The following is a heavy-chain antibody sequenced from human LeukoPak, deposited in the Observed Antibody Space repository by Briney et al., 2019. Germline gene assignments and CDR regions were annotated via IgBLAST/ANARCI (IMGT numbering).Heavy chain of an antibody. CDR2: ISGSGNTI. Sequence: PGGSLRLSCAVSGFTFSDYYMGWIRQAPGEGLECVSYISGSGNTIHYADSVKGRFIISRDNTRNSLYLQLNSLRVEDTAVYYCVRGTGRDYWGQGTLVTVSS. J-gene: IGHJ4*02. V-gene: IGHV3-11*01. D-gene: IGHD3-10*01. CDR3: VRGTGRDY. CDR1: GFTFSDYY.